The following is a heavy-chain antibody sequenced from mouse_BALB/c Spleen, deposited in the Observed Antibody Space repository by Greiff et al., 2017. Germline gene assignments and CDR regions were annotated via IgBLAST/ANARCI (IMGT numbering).Heavy chain of an antibody. J-gene: IGHJ4*01. CDR1: GYTFTDYW. D-gene: IGHD1-1*01. CDR3: ARSYGSLYAMDY. V-gene: IGHV1-69*01. CDR2: IDTSDSYT. Sequence: VQLQQPGAELVMPGASVKMSCKASGYTFTDYWMHWVKQRPGQGLEWIGAIDTSDSYTSYNQKFKGKATLTVDNSSSTAYMELRSLTSEDSAVYYCARSYGSLYAMDYWGQGTSVTVSS.